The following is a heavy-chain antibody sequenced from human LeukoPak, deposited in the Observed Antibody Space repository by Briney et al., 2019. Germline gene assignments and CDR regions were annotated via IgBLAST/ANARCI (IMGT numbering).Heavy chain of an antibody. V-gene: IGHV4-59*08. Sequence: HSETLSLTCTVSGGSITSYYWSWIRQPPGNGLEWIGYIYYTGTTNYNPSLESRVTISVDTSKNQFSLGLSSVTAADTALYYCARHSSGIAVAGTKFDYWGQGTLVTVSS. CDR1: GGSITSYY. CDR2: IYYTGTT. CDR3: ARHSSGIAVAGTKFDY. D-gene: IGHD6-19*01. J-gene: IGHJ4*02.